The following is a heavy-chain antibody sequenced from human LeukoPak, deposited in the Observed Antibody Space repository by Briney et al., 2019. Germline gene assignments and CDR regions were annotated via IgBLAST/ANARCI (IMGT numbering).Heavy chain of an antibody. CDR2: IKQDGSEK. CDR3: ASGARGTREGGYLYSFDY. D-gene: IGHD3-10*01. V-gene: IGHV3-7*01. Sequence: GGPLRLSCAASGFTFSSYWMCWVRQAPGKGLEWVANIKQDGSEKYYVDSVKGRFTISRDNAKNSLHLQLNSLRAEDTAVYYCASGARGTREGGYLYSFDYWGQGTLVTVSS. J-gene: IGHJ4*02. CDR1: GFTFSSYW.